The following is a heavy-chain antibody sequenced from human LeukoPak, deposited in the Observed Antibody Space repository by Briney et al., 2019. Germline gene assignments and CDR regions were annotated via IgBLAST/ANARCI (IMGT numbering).Heavy chain of an antibody. Sequence: ASVKVSCKASGYTFTSYYMHWVRQAPGQGLEWMGIINPSGGSTTYAQNFQGRVTMTRDTSTSTVYMELRSLRSEDTAVYFCARGDILTGYYHDAFDIWGQGTMVTVSS. J-gene: IGHJ3*02. CDR2: INPSGGST. CDR3: ARGDILTGYYHDAFDI. D-gene: IGHD3-9*01. CDR1: GYTFTSYY. V-gene: IGHV1-46*01.